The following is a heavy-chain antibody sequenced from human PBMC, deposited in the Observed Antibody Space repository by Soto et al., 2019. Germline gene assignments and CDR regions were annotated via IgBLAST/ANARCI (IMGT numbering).Heavy chain of an antibody. CDR3: ARDPYGATQSEY. CDR2: IIPMFRKP. V-gene: IGHV1-69*01. D-gene: IGHD4-17*01. Sequence: QVQLVQSGAEVKKPGSSVKVSCKTSGGHFRSFAISWVRQAPGQGLEWMGGIIPMFRKPHYAQKFQGRLTITADESTSTAYMDLGSLRSDDTAMYYCARDPYGATQSEYWGQGTLVTVSS. CDR1: GGHFRSFA. J-gene: IGHJ4*02.